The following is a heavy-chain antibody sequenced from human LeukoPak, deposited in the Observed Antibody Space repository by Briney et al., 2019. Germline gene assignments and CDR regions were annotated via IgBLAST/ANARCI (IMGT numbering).Heavy chain of an antibody. CDR1: RYTFISYD. D-gene: IGHD2-8*01. V-gene: IGHV1-8*01. CDR2: MSPNSGNT. Sequence: GASVKVSCKASRYTFISYDINWVRQATGQGLEWMGWMSPNSGNTGYAQKFQGRVTMTRNTSISTAYMELSSLRSEDTAVYYCAREGLYGLAFDIWGQGTMVTVSS. CDR3: AREGLYGLAFDI. J-gene: IGHJ3*02.